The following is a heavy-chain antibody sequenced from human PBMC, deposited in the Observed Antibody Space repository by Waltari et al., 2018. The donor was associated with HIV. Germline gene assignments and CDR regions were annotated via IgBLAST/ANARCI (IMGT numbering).Heavy chain of an antibody. CDR3: AKTVPTVTSIFEGFDV. CDR2: IRGSGGNK. D-gene: IGHD4-17*01. V-gene: IGHV3-23*01. Sequence: QLLESGGGLVQPGGSLRLSCVASGFPFNNFAMKWVRLVAGDGWGGRSSIRGSGGNKNYADSVKCRISISRENSKNTVYLQINSLRVDDTSIYYCAKTVPTVTSIFEGFDVWGQGAMVTVSS. J-gene: IGHJ3*01. CDR1: GFPFNNFA.